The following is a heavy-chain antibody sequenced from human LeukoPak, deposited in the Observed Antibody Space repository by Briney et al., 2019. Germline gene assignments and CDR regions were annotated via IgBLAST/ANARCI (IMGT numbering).Heavy chain of an antibody. Sequence: GGSLRLSCAASGFTFSGYAMHWVRQAPGKGLEWVAVISYDGSNKYYADSVKGRFTISRDNSKNTLYLQMSSLRAEDTAVYYCAREGFDPWGQGTLVTVSS. V-gene: IGHV3-30*04. CDR1: GFTFSGYA. CDR3: AREGFDP. J-gene: IGHJ5*02. CDR2: ISYDGSNK.